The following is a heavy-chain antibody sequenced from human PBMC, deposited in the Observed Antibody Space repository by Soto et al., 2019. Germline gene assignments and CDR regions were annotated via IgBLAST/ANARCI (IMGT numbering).Heavy chain of an antibody. J-gene: IGHJ5*02. D-gene: IGHD6-13*01. CDR1: GFTSSDYY. V-gene: IGHV3-11*01. CDR2: ISSSGSTI. CDR3: ARDGETIAAAGTRNWFDP. Sequence: GGSLRLSCAASGFTSSDYYMSWIRQAPGKGLEWVSYISSSGSTIYYADSVKGRFTISRDNAKNSLYLQMSSLRAEDTAVYYCARDGETIAAAGTRNWFDPWGQGTLVTVSS.